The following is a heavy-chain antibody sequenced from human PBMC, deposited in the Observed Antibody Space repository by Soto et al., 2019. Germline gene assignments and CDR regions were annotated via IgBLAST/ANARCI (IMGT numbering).Heavy chain of an antibody. CDR3: ARGGSATVVTPYYYYGMDV. J-gene: IGHJ6*02. CDR1: GGTFSSYT. Sequence: GASVKVSCKASGGTFSSYTISWVRQAPGQGLEWMGRIIPILGIANYAQKFQGRVTITADKSTSTAYMELSSLRSEDTAVYYCARGGSATVVTPYYYYGMDVWGQGTTVTVSS. D-gene: IGHD4-17*01. V-gene: IGHV1-69*02. CDR2: IIPILGIA.